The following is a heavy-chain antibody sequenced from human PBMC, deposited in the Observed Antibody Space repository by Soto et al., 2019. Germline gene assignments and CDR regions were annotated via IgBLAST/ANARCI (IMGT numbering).Heavy chain of an antibody. Sequence: ASVKVSCTASGYTFTGYYMHWVRQAPGQGLEWMGWINPNSGGTNYAQKFQGRVTMTRDTSISTAYMELSRLRSDDTAVYYCARVRQRSSNSFDPWGQGTLVTVSS. J-gene: IGHJ5*02. CDR2: INPNSGGT. V-gene: IGHV1-2*02. CDR3: ARVRQRSSNSFDP. D-gene: IGHD1-26*01. CDR1: GYTFTGYY.